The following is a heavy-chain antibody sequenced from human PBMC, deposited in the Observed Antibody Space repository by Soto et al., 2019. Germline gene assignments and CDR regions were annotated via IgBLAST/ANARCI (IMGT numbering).Heavy chain of an antibody. Sequence: EVQLVESGGGLVQPGGSLRLSCAASGFTFSSYSMNWVRQAPGKGLEWVSYISSSSSTIYYADSVKGRFTISRDNAKNSLYLQMNSLRDEDTAVYYCARDGFGNYDSRGAFDIWVQGTMVTVSS. CDR3: ARDGFGNYDSRGAFDI. D-gene: IGHD3-22*01. J-gene: IGHJ3*02. CDR2: ISSSSSTI. CDR1: GFTFSSYS. V-gene: IGHV3-48*02.